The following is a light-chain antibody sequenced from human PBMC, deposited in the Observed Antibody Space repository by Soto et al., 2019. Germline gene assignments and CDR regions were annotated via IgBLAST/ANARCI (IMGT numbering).Light chain of an antibody. CDR1: QSISHW. J-gene: IGKJ3*01. V-gene: IGKV1-39*01. CDR2: AAS. CDR3: QQSYSTLT. Sequence: DIQMTQSPATLSASVGDSVTITGRASQSISHWLAWYQQKPGKAPKLLISAASSLQSGVPSRFSGSGSGTDFTLTISSLQPEDFATYYCQQSYSTLTFGPGTKVDIK.